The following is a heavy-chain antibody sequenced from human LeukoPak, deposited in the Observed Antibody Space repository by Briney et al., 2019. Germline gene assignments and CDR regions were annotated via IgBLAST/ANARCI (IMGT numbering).Heavy chain of an antibody. Sequence: SETLSLTCTVSGGSISSSSHYWGWIRQTPGKGLEWIGSIYYSGSTYYNPSLKSRISISVDTSKNQFSLEVSSVTAADTAVYYCARHSFNWGLKNFDSWGQGTLVTVSS. D-gene: IGHD7-27*01. CDR3: ARHSFNWGLKNFDS. CDR1: GGSISSSSHY. CDR2: IYYSGST. V-gene: IGHV4-39*01. J-gene: IGHJ4*02.